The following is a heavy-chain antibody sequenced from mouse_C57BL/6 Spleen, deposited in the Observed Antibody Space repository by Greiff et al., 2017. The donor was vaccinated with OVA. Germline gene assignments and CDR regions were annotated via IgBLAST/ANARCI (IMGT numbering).Heavy chain of an antibody. CDR1: GYSFTSYY. J-gene: IGHJ2*01. V-gene: IGHV1-66*01. D-gene: IGHD2-5*01. Sequence: VQLQQSGPELVKPGASVKISCKASGYSFTSYYIHWVKQRPGQGLEWIGWIYPGSGNTKYNEKFKGKATLTADTSSSTAYMQLSSLTSEDSAVYDCARSRTGGYSNLYFDYWGQGTTLTVSS. CDR3: ARSRTGGYSNLYFDY. CDR2: IYPGSGNT.